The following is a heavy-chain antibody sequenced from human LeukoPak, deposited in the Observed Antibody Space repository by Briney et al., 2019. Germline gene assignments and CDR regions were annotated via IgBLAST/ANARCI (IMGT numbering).Heavy chain of an antibody. J-gene: IGHJ4*02. Sequence: ASVKVSCKASGYTFTGYYMHWVRQAPGQGLEWMGRINPNSGGTNYAQKFQGRVTMTRDTFISTAYMELSRLRSDDTAVYYCASGNPITIFGVVTPAHYWGQGTLVTVSS. CDR2: INPNSGGT. D-gene: IGHD3-3*01. V-gene: IGHV1-2*06. CDR1: GYTFTGYY. CDR3: ASGNPITIFGVVTPAHY.